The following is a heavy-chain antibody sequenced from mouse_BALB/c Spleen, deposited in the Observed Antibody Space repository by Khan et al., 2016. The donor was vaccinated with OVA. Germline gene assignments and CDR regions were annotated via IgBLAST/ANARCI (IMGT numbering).Heavy chain of an antibody. CDR3: DRAGRATFAY. Sequence: LVESGPELKKPGETVKISCKASGYTFTDFSIHWVKQAPGKGLKWMGWINTETGEPTYADDFKGRFAFSLETSASTAYLQINNLKNEDTATYFCDRAGRATFAYWGQGTLVTVSA. D-gene: IGHD3-1*01. CDR1: GYTFTDFS. V-gene: IGHV9-2-1*01. J-gene: IGHJ3*01. CDR2: INTETGEP.